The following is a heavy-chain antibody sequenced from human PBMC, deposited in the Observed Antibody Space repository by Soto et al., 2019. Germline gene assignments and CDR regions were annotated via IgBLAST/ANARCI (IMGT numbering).Heavy chain of an antibody. J-gene: IGHJ4*02. CDR1: GGSISSGGYS. D-gene: IGHD3-10*01. Sequence: SDTLSLTCAVSGGSISSGGYSWSWIRQPPGKGLEWIGYIYHSGSTYYNPSLKSRVTISVDRSKNQFSLNLRSVTAADTAVYYCASMGYHYGSGSYPLDYWGQGTLVTVSS. CDR2: IYHSGST. V-gene: IGHV4-30-2*01. CDR3: ASMGYHYGSGSYPLDY.